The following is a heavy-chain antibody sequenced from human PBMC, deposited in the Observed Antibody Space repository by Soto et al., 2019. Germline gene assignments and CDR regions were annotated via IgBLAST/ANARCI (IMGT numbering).Heavy chain of an antibody. V-gene: IGHV3-23*01. Sequence: GGSLRLSCAASGFTFSSYAMSWVRQAPGKGLEWVSAISGSGGSTYYADSVKGRFTISRDNSKNTLYLRMNSLRAEDTAVYYCAKALYGSGSYYSPGHYYYYGMDVWGQGTTVTVSS. J-gene: IGHJ6*02. CDR2: ISGSGGST. CDR3: AKALYGSGSYYSPGHYYYYGMDV. D-gene: IGHD3-10*01. CDR1: GFTFSSYA.